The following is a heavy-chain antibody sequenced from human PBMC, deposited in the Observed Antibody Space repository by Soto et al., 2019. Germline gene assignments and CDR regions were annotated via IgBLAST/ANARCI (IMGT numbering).Heavy chain of an antibody. CDR3: ARGLGREYHDNRANFRLDY. D-gene: IGHD3-22*01. CDR1: GFTVSRNY. V-gene: IGHV3-53*01. J-gene: IGHJ4*02. Sequence: PGGSLRLSCAASGFTVSRNYLTWVRQAPGKWLKWVSVLYPDGRAYYADSVKGRFTISTDNSKNSVYLQMNTLRAEDTAVYYCARGLGREYHDNRANFRLDYWGRGXKVTVYS. CDR2: LYPDGRA.